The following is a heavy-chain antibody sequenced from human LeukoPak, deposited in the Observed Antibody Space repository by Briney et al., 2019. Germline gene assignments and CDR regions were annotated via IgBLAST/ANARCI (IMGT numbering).Heavy chain of an antibody. CDR2: ISYDGSNK. D-gene: IGHD3-22*01. CDR3: AKSGRSDYEKNYYFDY. J-gene: IGHJ4*02. V-gene: IGHV3-30*18. CDR1: GFTFSSYG. Sequence: SGGSLRLSCAASGFTFSSYGMHWVRQAPGKGLEWVAVISYDGSNKYYADSVKGRFTISRDNSKNTLYLQMNSLRAEDTAVYYCAKSGRSDYEKNYYFDYWGQGTLVTVSS.